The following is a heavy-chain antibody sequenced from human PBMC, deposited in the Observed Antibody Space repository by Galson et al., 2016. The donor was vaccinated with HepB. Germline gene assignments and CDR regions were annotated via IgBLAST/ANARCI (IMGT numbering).Heavy chain of an antibody. V-gene: IGHV3-23*01. J-gene: IGHJ4*02. D-gene: IGHD2-15*01. CDR2: IRGGSGTT. CDR3: AKGRINIDQDFDY. CDR1: GFTLSDYA. Sequence: SLRLSCAASGFTLSDYAMNWVRQTPGKGLEWVSAIRGGSGTTYYLDSVKGRFTISRDDSKNTLYLQMNSLGVEDTAIYYCAKGRINIDQDFDYWGQGTLVTVSS.